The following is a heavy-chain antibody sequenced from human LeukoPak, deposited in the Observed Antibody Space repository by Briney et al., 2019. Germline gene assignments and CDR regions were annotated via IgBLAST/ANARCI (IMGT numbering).Heavy chain of an antibody. D-gene: IGHD4-17*01. CDR3: AKRPSDYGDYVSYFDY. Sequence: GISLRLSCGDTGFRFISYGMHGVRKAPGKGLEWVGVISDDGRSKDYADSVKGRFTISRDNSKDTLYLQMNSLRDEDTAVYYCAKRPSDYGDYVSYFDYWGQGTLVTVSS. CDR1: GFRFISYG. CDR2: ISDDGRSK. V-gene: IGHV3-30*18. J-gene: IGHJ4*02.